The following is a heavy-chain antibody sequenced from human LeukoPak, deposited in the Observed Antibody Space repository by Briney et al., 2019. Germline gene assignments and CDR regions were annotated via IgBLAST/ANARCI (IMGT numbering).Heavy chain of an antibody. CDR2: IYNSGST. V-gene: IGHV4-59*08. CDR1: GGSISSYY. D-gene: IGHD3-10*01. CDR3: ARVRSGSYLDY. J-gene: IGHJ4*02. Sequence: SETLSLTCTVSGGSISSYYWSWIRQPPGKGRGWIGYIYNSGSTNYKPSLKTRFTISVDTSKNQFSLKLSSVTAADTAVYYCARVRSGSYLDYWGQGTLVTVSS.